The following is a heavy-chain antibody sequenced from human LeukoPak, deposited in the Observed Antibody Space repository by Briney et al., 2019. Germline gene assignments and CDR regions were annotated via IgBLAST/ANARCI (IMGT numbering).Heavy chain of an antibody. Sequence: ASVKVSCKASGYSYSRHDINWLRQASGQGLEWMGWVNPDSGNTGYAQKFQGRVTMTSNTSITTAYMELSSLRSEDTAVYYCAREIRRYFGYWGQGTLVTVSS. V-gene: IGHV1-8*01. CDR3: AREIRRYFGY. CDR2: VNPDSGNT. J-gene: IGHJ4*02. CDR1: GYSYSRHD.